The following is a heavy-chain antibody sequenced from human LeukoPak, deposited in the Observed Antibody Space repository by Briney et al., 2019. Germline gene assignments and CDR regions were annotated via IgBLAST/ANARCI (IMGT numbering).Heavy chain of an antibody. D-gene: IGHD2-15*01. Sequence: GRSLRLSCAASGFTFSSYGMHWVRKAPGKGLEWVAVISYDGSNKYYADSVKGRFTISRDNSKNTLYLQMNSLRAEDTAVYYCAKDSHRYCSGGSCYSFDYWGQGTLVTVSS. CDR1: GFTFSSYG. CDR3: AKDSHRYCSGGSCYSFDY. V-gene: IGHV3-30*18. CDR2: ISYDGSNK. J-gene: IGHJ4*02.